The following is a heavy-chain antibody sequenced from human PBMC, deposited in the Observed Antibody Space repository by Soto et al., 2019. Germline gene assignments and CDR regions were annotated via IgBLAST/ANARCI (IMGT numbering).Heavy chain of an antibody. CDR3: AKVRYSSPMGYYYGMDV. J-gene: IGHJ6*02. Sequence: QAQLEQSGGEVKKPGSSVKVSCKASRVAFSKFIVTWVRQAPGLGLEWVGGIIPIFGTANYAKKFQGRVMITADESTSTSYMEVNNLRSEDTAVYYCAKVRYSSPMGYYYGMDVWGQGTTVTVSS. CDR2: IIPIFGTA. D-gene: IGHD6-19*01. V-gene: IGHV1-69*01. CDR1: RVAFSKFI.